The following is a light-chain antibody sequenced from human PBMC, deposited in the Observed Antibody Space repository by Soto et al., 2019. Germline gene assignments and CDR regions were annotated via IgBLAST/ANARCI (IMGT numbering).Light chain of an antibody. CDR2: INN. J-gene: IGLJ2*01. CDR1: SSNIGSNT. V-gene: IGLV1-44*01. Sequence: QSVLTQPPSASGTPGQRVTISCSGSSSNIGSNTVNWYQQLPGTAPKLLIFINNKRPSGVPDRFSGSKSGTSASLAISGLQSEDEADYYCAVWDDSLNVVVFGGETKLTVL. CDR3: AVWDDSLNVVV.